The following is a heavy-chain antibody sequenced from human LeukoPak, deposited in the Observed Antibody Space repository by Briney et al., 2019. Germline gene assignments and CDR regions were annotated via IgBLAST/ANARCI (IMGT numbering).Heavy chain of an antibody. CDR1: GVSISSGDYY. V-gene: IGHV4-61*08. CDR2: IYYSGST. Sequence: PSETLSLTCTVSGVSISSGDYYWSWIRQPPGKGLEWIGYIYYSGSTNYNPSLKSRVTISVDTSKNQFSLKLSSVTAADTAVYYCAREVYYGSGSYLYFDYWGQGTLVTVSS. J-gene: IGHJ4*02. D-gene: IGHD3-10*01. CDR3: AREVYYGSGSYLYFDY.